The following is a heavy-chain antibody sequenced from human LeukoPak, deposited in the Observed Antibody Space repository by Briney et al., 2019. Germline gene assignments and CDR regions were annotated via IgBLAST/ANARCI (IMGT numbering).Heavy chain of an antibody. Sequence: SVKVSCKASGGTFSSYAISWVRQAPGQGLEWMGGIIPIFGTANYAQKFQGGVTITTDESTSTAYMELSSLRSEDTAVYYCASGPYSGSYYYFDYWGQGTLVTVSS. CDR2: IIPIFGTA. J-gene: IGHJ4*02. V-gene: IGHV1-69*05. CDR1: GGTFSSYA. CDR3: ASGPYSGSYYYFDY. D-gene: IGHD1-26*01.